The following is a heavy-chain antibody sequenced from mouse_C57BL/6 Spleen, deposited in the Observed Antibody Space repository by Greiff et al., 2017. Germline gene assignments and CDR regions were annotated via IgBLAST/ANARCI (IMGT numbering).Heavy chain of an antibody. CDR1: GFTFSGYY. D-gene: IGHD1-2*01. J-gene: IGHJ3*01. CDR3: ARDPDYGFAY. CDR2: INYDGSST. Sequence: EVKLVESEGGLVQPGSSMKLSCTASGFTFSGYYMAWVRQVPEKGLEWVANINYDGSSTYYLDSLKSRFIISRDNAKNILYLQMSSLKSEDTATYYCARDPDYGFAYWGQGTLVTVSA. V-gene: IGHV5-16*01.